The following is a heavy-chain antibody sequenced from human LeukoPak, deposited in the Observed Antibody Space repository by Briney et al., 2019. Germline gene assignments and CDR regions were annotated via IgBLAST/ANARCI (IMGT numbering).Heavy chain of an antibody. CDR3: AREVAPYYYDSSGYYPYFDY. V-gene: IGHV4-59*12. CDR2: IYYSGST. D-gene: IGHD3-22*01. J-gene: IGHJ4*02. CDR1: GGSISSYY. Sequence: SETLSLTCTVSGGSISSYYWSWIRQPPGKGLEWIGYIYYSGSTNYNPSLKSRVTISVDTSKNQFSLKLSSVTAADTAVYYCAREVAPYYYDSSGYYPYFDYWGQGTLVTVSS.